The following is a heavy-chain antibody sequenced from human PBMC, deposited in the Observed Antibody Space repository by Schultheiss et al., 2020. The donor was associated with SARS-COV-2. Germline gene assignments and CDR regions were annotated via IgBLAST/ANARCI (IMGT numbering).Heavy chain of an antibody. J-gene: IGHJ6*02. D-gene: IGHD3-10*01. CDR3: AKDLSPFGELLWAKYNGMDV. CDR2: ISYDGSNK. Sequence: GGSLRLSCAASGFTFSSYGIHWVRQAPGKGLEWVAVISYDGSNKYYVDSVKGRFTISRDNSKNTLYLQMNSLRAEDTAVYYCAKDLSPFGELLWAKYNGMDVWGQGTTVTVSS. V-gene: IGHV3-30*18. CDR1: GFTFSSYG.